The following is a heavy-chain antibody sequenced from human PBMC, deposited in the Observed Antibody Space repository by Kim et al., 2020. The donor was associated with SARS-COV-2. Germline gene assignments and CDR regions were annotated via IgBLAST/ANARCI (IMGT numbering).Heavy chain of an antibody. CDR3: AITDVRITMVRGVKETDY. V-gene: IGHV5-10-1*01. CDR1: GYSFTSYW. Sequence: GESLKISCKGSGYSFTSYWISWVRQMPGKGLEWMGRIDPSDSYTNYSPSFQGHVTISADKSISTAYLQWSSLKASDTAMYYCAITDVRITMVRGVKETDYWGQGTLVTFSS. J-gene: IGHJ4*02. D-gene: IGHD3-10*01. CDR2: IDPSDSYT.